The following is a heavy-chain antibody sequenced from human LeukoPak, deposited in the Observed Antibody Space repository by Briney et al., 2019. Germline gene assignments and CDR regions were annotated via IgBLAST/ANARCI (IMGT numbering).Heavy chain of an antibody. CDR2: INSDGRST. J-gene: IGHJ4*02. Sequence: GGSLRLSCAASGFTFSTHWIHWVRQAPGKGLVWVSRINSDGRSTSYADSVKGRFTISRDNAKNTLYLQMNSLRAEDTAVYYCASLNGDFWSGYYLDYWGQGTLVTVSS. V-gene: IGHV3-74*01. D-gene: IGHD3-3*01. CDR3: ASLNGDFWSGYYLDY. CDR1: GFTFSTHW.